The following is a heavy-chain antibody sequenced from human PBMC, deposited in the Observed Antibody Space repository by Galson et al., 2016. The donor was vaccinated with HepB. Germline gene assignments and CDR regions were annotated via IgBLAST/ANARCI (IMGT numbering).Heavy chain of an antibody. V-gene: IGHV3-49*03. J-gene: IGHJ4*02. D-gene: IGHD3-16*01. Sequence: SLRLSCAAYEYTFGDYALTWFRQAPGKGLEWVGFIRGKAYGGTTEYAASVKGRFTISRDDSETISYLQMNSLKTEDTAVYYWRSFGGVRDYWGRGTLVTVSA. CDR2: IRGKAYGGTT. CDR3: RSFGGVRDY. CDR1: EYTFGDYA.